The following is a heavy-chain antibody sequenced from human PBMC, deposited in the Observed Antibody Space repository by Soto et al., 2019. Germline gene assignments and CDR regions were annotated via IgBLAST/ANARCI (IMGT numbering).Heavy chain of an antibody. Sequence: GGSLRLSCAASGFTFSSYGMHWVRQAPGKGLEWVAVISYDGSNKYYADSVKGRFTISRDNSKNTLYLQMNSLRAEDTAVYYCAKGLHDYGDYHYYYGMDVWGQGTTVTVSS. D-gene: IGHD4-17*01. V-gene: IGHV3-30*18. CDR1: GFTFSSYG. CDR3: AKGLHDYGDYHYYYGMDV. J-gene: IGHJ6*02. CDR2: ISYDGSNK.